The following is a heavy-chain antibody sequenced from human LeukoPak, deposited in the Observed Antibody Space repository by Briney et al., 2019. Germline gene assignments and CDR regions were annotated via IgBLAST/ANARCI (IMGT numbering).Heavy chain of an antibody. J-gene: IGHJ3*02. CDR2: INPHSGGA. V-gene: IGHV1-2*02. Sequence: GASVKVSCKASGYTFTAYYINWVRQAPGQGLEWMGWINPHSGGAVYAQGFEGRVTMTRDTPISTAYMELNNLRSDDTAFYYCTRFEDYGGKRDVFDIWGQGTMVTVSS. D-gene: IGHD4-23*01. CDR3: TRFEDYGGKRDVFDI. CDR1: GYTFTAYY.